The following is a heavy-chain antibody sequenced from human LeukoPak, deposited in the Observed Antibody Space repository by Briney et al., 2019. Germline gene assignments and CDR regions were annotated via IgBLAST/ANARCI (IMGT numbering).Heavy chain of an antibody. CDR2: VYSDGST. Sequence: GGSLRLSCAASGFTVSNYYMSWVRQAPGKGLKWVSVVYSDGSTYYADSVKGRFTISRDNSKNTLYLQMTSLRAEDTAVYYCARSGATVTTFGYWGQGTLVTVSS. V-gene: IGHV3-53*01. J-gene: IGHJ4*02. D-gene: IGHD4-17*01. CDR1: GFTVSNYY. CDR3: ARSGATVTTFGY.